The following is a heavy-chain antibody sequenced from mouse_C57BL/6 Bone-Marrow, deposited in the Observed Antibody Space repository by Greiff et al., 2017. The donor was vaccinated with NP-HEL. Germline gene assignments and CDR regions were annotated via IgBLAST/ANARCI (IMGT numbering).Heavy chain of an antibody. D-gene: IGHD1-1*02. J-gene: IGHJ3*01. CDR1: GYTFTDHT. CDR2: IYPRDGST. V-gene: IGHV1-78*01. Sequence: QVQLQQSDAELVKPGASVKISCKVSGYTFTDHTIHWMKQRPEQGLEWIGYIYPRDGSTKYNEKFKGKATLTADKSSSTVYLELRRLTSDDSAVYYCARGGDYVPFAYWGQGTLVTVSA. CDR3: ARGGDYVPFAY.